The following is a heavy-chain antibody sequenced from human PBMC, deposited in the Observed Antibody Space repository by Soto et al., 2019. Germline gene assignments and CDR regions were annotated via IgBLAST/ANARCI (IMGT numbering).Heavy chain of an antibody. CDR2: ISGSGGST. V-gene: IGHV3-23*01. CDR3: AKLRRIQLWLPAYFDY. D-gene: IGHD5-18*01. CDR1: GFTFSSYA. J-gene: IGHJ4*02. Sequence: PVGSLRLSCAASGFTFSSYAMSWVRQAPGKGLEWVSAISGSGGSTYYADSVKGRFTISRDNSKNTLYLQMNSLRAEDTAVYYCAKLRRIQLWLPAYFDYWGQGTLVTVSS.